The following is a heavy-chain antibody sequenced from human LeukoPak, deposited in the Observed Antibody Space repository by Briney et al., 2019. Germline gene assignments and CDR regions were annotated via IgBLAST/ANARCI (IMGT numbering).Heavy chain of an antibody. J-gene: IGHJ4*02. D-gene: IGHD6-19*01. V-gene: IGHV4-59*01. CDR1: GGSISTFS. CDR2: FVSTAT. Sequence: SETLSLTCTVSGGSISTFSWSWVRQTPDKGLEWIGSFVSTATKYNPSLESRVAISVDTSKSQFSLRLNSLTTADTASYYCARDTTVASGMQYWGPGTLVTVSS. CDR3: ARDTTVASGMQY.